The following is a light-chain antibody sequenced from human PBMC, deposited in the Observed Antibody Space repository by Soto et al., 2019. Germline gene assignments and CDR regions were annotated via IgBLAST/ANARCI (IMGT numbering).Light chain of an antibody. CDR2: GAS. J-gene: IGKJ2*01. Sequence: EIVLTQSTGTLSLSPGERATLSCRASQSVSSSYLAWYQQKPGQAPRPLIYGASSRATGIPDRFSGSGSGTDFTLTISSLEPEDFAVYYCQHYGGSTRTFGQGTKLEIK. CDR3: QHYGGSTRT. CDR1: QSVSSSY. V-gene: IGKV3-20*01.